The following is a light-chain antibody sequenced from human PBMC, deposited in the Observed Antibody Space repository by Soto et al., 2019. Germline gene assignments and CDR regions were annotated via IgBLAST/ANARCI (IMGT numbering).Light chain of an antibody. CDR3: QQSYRTPHT. V-gene: IGKV1-27*01. CDR2: AAS. CDR1: QGISTY. Sequence: DIQMTQSPSSLSASVGDRVTITCRASQGISTYLAWYQHKPGKAPHLLIYAASTLQSGVPSRFSGSRSGSDFTLTISSLQPEDVATYYCQQSYRTPHTFGQGTKLETK. J-gene: IGKJ2*01.